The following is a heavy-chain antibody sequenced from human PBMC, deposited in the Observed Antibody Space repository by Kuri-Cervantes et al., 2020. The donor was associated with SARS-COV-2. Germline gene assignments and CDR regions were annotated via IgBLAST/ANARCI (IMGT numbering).Heavy chain of an antibody. D-gene: IGHD2-2*01. V-gene: IGHV1-69*13. J-gene: IGHJ3*02. CDR3: ARAVPAAPNDAFDI. Sequence: SVKVSCKASGGTFSSYALSWVRQAPGQGLEWMGGVIPIFGTANYAQKFKGRVTITADESTSTAYMELSSLRSEDTAVYYCARAVPAAPNDAFDIWGQGTMVTVSS. CDR1: GGTFSSYA. CDR2: VIPIFGTA.